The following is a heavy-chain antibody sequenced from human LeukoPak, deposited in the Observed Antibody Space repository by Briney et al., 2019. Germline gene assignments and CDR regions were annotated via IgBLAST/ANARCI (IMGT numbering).Heavy chain of an antibody. Sequence: SETLSLTCTVSGGSISSSSYYWGWIHQPPGKGPEWIGSIYYSGSTYYNPSLKSRVTISVDTSKNQFSLKLSSVTAADTAVYYCARQLGYCSSTSCYADKVDYWGQGTLVTVSS. J-gene: IGHJ4*02. CDR1: GGSISSSSYY. CDR2: IYYSGST. CDR3: ARQLGYCSSTSCYADKVDY. D-gene: IGHD2-2*01. V-gene: IGHV4-39*01.